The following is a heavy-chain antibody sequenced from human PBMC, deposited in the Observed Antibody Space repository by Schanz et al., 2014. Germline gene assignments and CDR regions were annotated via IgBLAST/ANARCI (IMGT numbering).Heavy chain of an antibody. Sequence: QVQLQESGPGLVKPSETLSLTCAVSGASVSSFYWSWIRQPAGKGLEWIGHVYATGRTKYNPSLKSGVTLAVAPPQKHLSLKLPSGTAADTAVYYCARHNGFSFANAFDIWGQGTMVTVSS. J-gene: IGHJ3*02. CDR1: GASVSSFY. CDR2: VYATGRT. D-gene: IGHD5-18*01. V-gene: IGHV4-4*07. CDR3: ARHNGFSFANAFDI.